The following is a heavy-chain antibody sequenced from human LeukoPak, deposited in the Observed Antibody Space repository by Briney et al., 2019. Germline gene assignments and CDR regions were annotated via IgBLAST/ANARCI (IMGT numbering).Heavy chain of an antibody. J-gene: IGHJ5*02. V-gene: IGHV4-30-4*01. CDR3: ARVCITMVRGVIPWFDP. CDR1: GGSISSGDYY. D-gene: IGHD3-10*01. CDR2: IYYSGST. Sequence: SETLSLTCTVSGGSISSGDYYWSWIRQPPGKGLEWIGYIYYSGSTYYNPSLKSRVTISVDTSKNQFSLKLSSVTAADTAVYYCARVCITMVRGVIPWFDPWGQGTLVTVSS.